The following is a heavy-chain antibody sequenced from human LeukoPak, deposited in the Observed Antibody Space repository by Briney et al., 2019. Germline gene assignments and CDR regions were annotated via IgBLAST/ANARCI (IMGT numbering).Heavy chain of an antibody. CDR3: ARERFLVSSLSHFDY. D-gene: IGHD6-6*01. CDR1: GFTFSSYE. CDR2: ISSSGITI. V-gene: IGHV3-48*03. Sequence: GGSLRLSCAASGFTFSSYEMNWVRQAPGKGLEWVSYISSSGITIYYADSVKGRFTISRDNAKNSLYLQMNSLRAEDTAVYYCARERFLVSSLSHFDYWGQGTLVTVSS. J-gene: IGHJ4*02.